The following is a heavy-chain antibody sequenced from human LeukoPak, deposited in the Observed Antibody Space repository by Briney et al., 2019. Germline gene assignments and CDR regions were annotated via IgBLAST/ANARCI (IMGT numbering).Heavy chain of an antibody. CDR2: ISYNGYT. CDR3: ARDRAPVTMLPGHPGGFDP. V-gene: IGHV4-59*01. J-gene: IGHJ5*02. CDR1: GGSISNYF. D-gene: IGHD3-16*01. Sequence: KPSETLSLTCTVSGGSISNYFWSWVRQPPGKGQEWIGYISYNGYTNYNPSLKCRVTMSVDTSENQFSLRLNSVTAADTAVYYCARDRAPVTMLPGHPGGFDPRGQGTLVTVSS.